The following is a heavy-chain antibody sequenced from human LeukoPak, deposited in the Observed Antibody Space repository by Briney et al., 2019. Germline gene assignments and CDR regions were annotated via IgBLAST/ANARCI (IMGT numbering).Heavy chain of an antibody. CDR3: ARADWLLLWDY. V-gene: IGHV1-8*02. J-gene: IGHJ4*02. CDR2: MNPNSGNT. Sequence: ASVKVSCKASGGTFSSYAISWVRQAPGQGLEWMGWMNPNSGNTGYAQKFQGRVTMTRNTSISTAYMELSSLRSEDTAVYYCARADWLLLWDYWGQGTLVTVSS. D-gene: IGHD3-9*01. CDR1: GGTFSSYA.